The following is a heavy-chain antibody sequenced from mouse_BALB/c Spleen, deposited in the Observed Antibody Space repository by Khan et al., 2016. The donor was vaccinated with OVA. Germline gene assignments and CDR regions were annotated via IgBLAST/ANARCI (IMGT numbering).Heavy chain of an antibody. J-gene: IGHJ3*01. V-gene: IGHV1-5*01. D-gene: IGHD4-1*01. CDR2: IYPGNSDT. CDR3: TSRNWEVAWFAY. CDR1: GYTFTSSW. Sequence: VQLQQSGTVLARPGASVKMSCKASGYTFTSSWMHWVKQRPGQGLEWIGAIYPGNSDTNYTEKFKGKAKLTAVTSTSTVYMELSSLTNEDTAVYDCTSRNWEVAWFAYWGQGTLVTVSA.